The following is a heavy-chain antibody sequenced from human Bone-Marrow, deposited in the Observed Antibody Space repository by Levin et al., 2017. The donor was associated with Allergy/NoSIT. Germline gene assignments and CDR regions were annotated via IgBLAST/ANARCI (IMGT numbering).Heavy chain of an antibody. Sequence: SVKVSCKASGGTFNTYVINWVRQAPGQGLEWMGGIIPIFDIPNYAQKFQGRVTITADESTNTAYMEVNSLTSEDTALYYCAADYYDASGYYRKDYWGPGTQVTVSS. CDR3: AADYYDASGYYRKDY. V-gene: IGHV1-69*13. J-gene: IGHJ4*02. D-gene: IGHD3-22*01. CDR1: GGTFNTYV. CDR2: IIPIFDIP.